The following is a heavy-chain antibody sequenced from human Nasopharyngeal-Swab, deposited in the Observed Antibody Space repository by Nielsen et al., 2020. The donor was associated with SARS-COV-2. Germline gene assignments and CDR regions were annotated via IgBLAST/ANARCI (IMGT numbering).Heavy chain of an antibody. Sequence: WVRQAPGQGLEWLGWTSAYNGNTNYAHKLQGRVTMTTDTSTSTAYMELRSLRSHDTAVYYCARGSLWFGDLVGYYGMDVWGQGTTVTVSS. V-gene: IGHV1-18*01. J-gene: IGHJ6*02. D-gene: IGHD3-10*01. CDR2: TSAYNGNT. CDR3: ARGSLWFGDLVGYYGMDV.